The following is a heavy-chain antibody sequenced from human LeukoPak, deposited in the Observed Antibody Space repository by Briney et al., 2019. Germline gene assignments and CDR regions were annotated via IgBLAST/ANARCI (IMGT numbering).Heavy chain of an antibody. J-gene: IGHJ4*02. CDR1: GGTFSSYA. D-gene: IGHD1-26*01. CDR3: ARASGSYYSIDY. Sequence: ASVKVSCKASGGTFSSYAISWVRQAPGQGLEWMGWISAYNGNTNYAQKLQGRVTMTTDTSTSTAYMELRSLRSDDTAVYYCARASGSYYSIDYWGQGTLVTVSS. V-gene: IGHV1-18*01. CDR2: ISAYNGNT.